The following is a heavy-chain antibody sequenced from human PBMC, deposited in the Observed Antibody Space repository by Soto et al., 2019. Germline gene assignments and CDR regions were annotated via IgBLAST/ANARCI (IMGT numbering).Heavy chain of an antibody. CDR2: ISAYNGNT. V-gene: IGHV1-18*01. D-gene: IGHD2-2*01. J-gene: IGHJ5*02. Sequence: QVQLVQSGAEVKKPGASVKVSCKASGYTFTSYGISWVRQAPGQGLEWMGWISAYNGNTNYAQKLQGRVTMTTDTSTTTADIELRSLRSVDTAVYYCARDLGVVPAAMEGPWGQGTLVTVSS. CDR3: ARDLGVVPAAMEGP. CDR1: GYTFTSYG.